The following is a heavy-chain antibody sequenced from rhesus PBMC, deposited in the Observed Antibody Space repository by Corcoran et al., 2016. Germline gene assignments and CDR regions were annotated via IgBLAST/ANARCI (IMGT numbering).Heavy chain of an antibody. V-gene: IGHV4-76*01. CDR1: GGSLSGDYD. J-gene: IGHJ4*01. D-gene: IGHD6-31*01. CDR3: ARRSSSGWTFDY. Sequence: QVQLQESGPGLVKPSETLSLTCAVSGGSLSGDYDWSWIRQPPGKGLEWIGYIYGSSGSANYNPSRKNRVSISKDTSKNQFSLKVSSVTAADTAVYYCARRSSSGWTFDYWGQGVLVTVSS. CDR2: IYGSSGSA.